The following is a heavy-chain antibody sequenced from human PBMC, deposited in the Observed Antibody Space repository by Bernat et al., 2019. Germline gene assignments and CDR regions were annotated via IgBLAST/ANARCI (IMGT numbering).Heavy chain of an antibody. CDR1: GFTFSSYA. CDR3: GKGENFDWLLGS. D-gene: IGHD3-9*01. Sequence: EVQLLESGGGLVQPGGSLRLSCAASGFTFSSYAMSWVRQAPGKGLEWVSAISGSGGSTYYADSVKGRFTISRDNSKNTLYLQMNSLRAEYTAVYYCGKGENFDWLLGSWGQGTLVTVSS. V-gene: IGHV3-23*01. J-gene: IGHJ5*02. CDR2: ISGSGGST.